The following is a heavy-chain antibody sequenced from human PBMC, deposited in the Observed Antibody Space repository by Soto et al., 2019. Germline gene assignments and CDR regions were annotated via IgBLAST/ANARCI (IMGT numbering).Heavy chain of an antibody. CDR3: ARVVPGAEAWFGP. Sequence: EASVKFSCKASGGTFSSYAITWVRQAPGQPLEWLGWISLYSDGTNYAQKFQGRVSMTTDTSTTTAYMELRSLRSDDTAVYYCARVVPGAEAWFGPWGQGTLVTV. D-gene: IGHD2-2*01. V-gene: IGHV1-18*01. J-gene: IGHJ5*02. CDR2: ISLYSDGT. CDR1: GGTFSSYA.